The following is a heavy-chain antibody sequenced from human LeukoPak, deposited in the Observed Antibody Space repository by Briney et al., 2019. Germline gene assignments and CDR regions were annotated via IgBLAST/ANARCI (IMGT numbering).Heavy chain of an antibody. D-gene: IGHD3-9*01. CDR1: GFSVRSNY. CDR3: ARGHYDVLAASYKWTPDY. Sequence: GGSLRLSCAASGFSVRSNYISWVRQAPGKGLEWVSSITSGGDYIYYADSVKGRFTTSRDNAKNSLSLQLSSLRVEDTAVYYCARGHYDVLAASYKWTPDYWGQGTLVTVSS. CDR2: ITSGGDYI. J-gene: IGHJ4*02. V-gene: IGHV3-21*01.